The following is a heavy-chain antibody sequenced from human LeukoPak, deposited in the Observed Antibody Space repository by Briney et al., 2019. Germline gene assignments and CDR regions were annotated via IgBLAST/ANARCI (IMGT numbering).Heavy chain of an antibody. CDR3: ARGEIRFLEWLPFDY. J-gene: IGHJ4*02. CDR2: IIPIFGTA. D-gene: IGHD3-3*01. CDR1: GGTFSSYA. Sequence: SVKVSCKASGGTFSSYAISWVRQAPGQGLEWMGGIIPIFGTANYAQKFQGRVTITADESTSTAYMELSSLRSEDTAVYYCARGEIRFLEWLPFDYWGQGTLVTVSS. V-gene: IGHV1-69*13.